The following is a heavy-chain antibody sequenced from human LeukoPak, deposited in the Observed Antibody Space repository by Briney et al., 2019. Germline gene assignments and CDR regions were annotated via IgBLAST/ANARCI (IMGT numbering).Heavy chain of an antibody. CDR3: AREGSSWYDY. V-gene: IGHV4-34*01. CDR2: INHSGST. Sequence: SETLSLTRAVYGGSFSGYYWSWIRQPPGKGLEWIGEINHSGSTNYNPSLKSRVTISVDTSKNQFSLKLSSVTAADTAVYYCAREGSSWYDYWGQGTLVTVSS. CDR1: GGSFSGYY. D-gene: IGHD6-13*01. J-gene: IGHJ4*02.